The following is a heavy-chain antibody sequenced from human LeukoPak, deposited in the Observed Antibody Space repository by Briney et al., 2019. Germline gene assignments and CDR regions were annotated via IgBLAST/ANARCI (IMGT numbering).Heavy chain of an antibody. CDR2: INHSGST. J-gene: IGHJ5*02. CDR3: ARGPYYYGSGSYWNWFDP. Sequence: SETLSLTCAVYGGSFSGYYWSWIRQPPGKGLEWIGEINHSGSTNYNPSLKSRVTISVDTSKNQFSLKLSSVTAADTAVYYCARGPYYYGSGSYWNWFDPWGQRTLVTVSS. CDR1: GGSFSGYY. V-gene: IGHV4-34*01. D-gene: IGHD3-10*01.